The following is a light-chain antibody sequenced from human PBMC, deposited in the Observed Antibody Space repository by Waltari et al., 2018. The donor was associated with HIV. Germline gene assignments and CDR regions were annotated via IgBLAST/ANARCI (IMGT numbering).Light chain of an antibody. Sequence: QSVLTQPPSVSAAPGQKVTISCSGSHSNIGNNFVSWYQHLPGTAPKLLIYENNRRPSRMPALFSASKTGTSATLGITGLQTGDEAIYYCATWDNSLRAMFGGGTKLTVL. CDR1: HSNIGNNF. V-gene: IGLV1-51*01. J-gene: IGLJ3*02. CDR3: ATWDNSLRAM. CDR2: ENN.